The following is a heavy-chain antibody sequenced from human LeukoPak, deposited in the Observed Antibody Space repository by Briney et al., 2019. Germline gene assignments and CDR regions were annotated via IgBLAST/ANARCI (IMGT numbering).Heavy chain of an antibody. J-gene: IGHJ4*02. D-gene: IGHD1-26*01. CDR1: GGSISSSSYY. Sequence: PSETLSLTCTVSGGSISSSSYYWGWVRQPPGKGLEWIGSIYYSGSTYYNPSLKSRVTISVDTSKNQFSLKLSSVTAADTAVYYCARRSSGSWDYWGQGTLVTVSS. CDR2: IYYSGST. V-gene: IGHV4-39*01. CDR3: ARRSSGSWDY.